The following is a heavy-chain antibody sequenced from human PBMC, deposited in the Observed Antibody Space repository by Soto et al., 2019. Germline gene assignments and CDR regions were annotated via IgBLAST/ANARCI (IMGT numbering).Heavy chain of an antibody. J-gene: IGHJ3*02. V-gene: IGHV1-69*01. CDR3: AGSYKYGSGTFYAFDI. CDR2: IIPIFGTT. CDR1: GGTFSSYA. D-gene: IGHD3-10*01. Sequence: QVQLVQSGTEVKKPGSSVKVSCKASGGTFSSYAISWVRQAPGQGLEWMGGIIPIFGTTNYAQRFQVRGSITSDESTSTTYKELSSLRSEDTAVYYCAGSYKYGSGTFYAFDIWVQGTLVTVSS.